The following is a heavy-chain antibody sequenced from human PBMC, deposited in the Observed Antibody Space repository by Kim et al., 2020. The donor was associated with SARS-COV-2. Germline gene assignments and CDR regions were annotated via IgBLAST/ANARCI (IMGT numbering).Heavy chain of an antibody. V-gene: IGHV3-11*01. J-gene: IGHJ6*03. CDR2: ISSSGSTI. CDR1: GFTFSDYY. CDR3: ARHQDSSSHSGSYPIWDYYYYMDV. D-gene: IGHD1-26*01. Sequence: GGSLRLSCAASGFTFSDYYMSWIRQAPGKGLEWVSYISSSGSTIYYADSVKGRFTISRDNAKNSLYLQMNSLRAEDTAVYYCARHQDSSSHSGSYPIWDYYYYMDVWGKGTTVTVSS.